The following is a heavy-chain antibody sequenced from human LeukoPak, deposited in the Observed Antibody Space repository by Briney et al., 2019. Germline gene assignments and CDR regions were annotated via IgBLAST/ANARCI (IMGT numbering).Heavy chain of an antibody. CDR3: AKDVQWLAVFDY. Sequence: PGGSLRLSCAASGFTFSSYAMHWVRQAPGKGLEWVSAISQSGLNTYYADSVKGRFTISRDNSENTLYLQMNSLRAEDTAVYFCAKDVQWLAVFDYWGQGTLVTVSS. V-gene: IGHV3-23*01. CDR2: ISQSGLNT. D-gene: IGHD6-19*01. J-gene: IGHJ4*02. CDR1: GFTFSSYA.